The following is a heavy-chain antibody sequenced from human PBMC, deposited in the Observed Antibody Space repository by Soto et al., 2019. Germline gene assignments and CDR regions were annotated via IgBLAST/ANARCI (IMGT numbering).Heavy chain of an antibody. V-gene: IGHV3-30-3*01. Sequence: GGSLRLSCAASGFTFSSYAMHWVRQAPGKGLEWVAVISYDGSNKYYADSVKGRFTISRDNSKNTLYLQMNSLRAEDTAVYYCAGEEETRRIQLCDPSYYYYGMDVWGQGTTVTVSS. J-gene: IGHJ6*02. CDR3: AGEEETRRIQLCDPSYYYYGMDV. D-gene: IGHD5-18*01. CDR2: ISYDGSNK. CDR1: GFTFSSYA.